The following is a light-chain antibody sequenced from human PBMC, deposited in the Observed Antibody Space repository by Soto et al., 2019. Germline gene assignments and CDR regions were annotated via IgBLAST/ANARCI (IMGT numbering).Light chain of an antibody. V-gene: IGKV3-15*01. J-gene: IGKJ4*01. CDR1: PSVSNN. CDR2: FAS. Sequence: EIVMTQSPSTLSVSPGARATLSCRASPSVSNNLAWYQQKPGQSPRLLIYFASTRATGTPPRFSGSGSGTEFTLTISSLQSDDCAVYYCQQYNKWPLTFCGGTKVEAK. CDR3: QQYNKWPLT.